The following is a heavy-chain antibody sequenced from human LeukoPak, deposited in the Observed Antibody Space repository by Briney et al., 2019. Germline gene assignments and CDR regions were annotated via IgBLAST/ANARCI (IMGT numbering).Heavy chain of an antibody. D-gene: IGHD3-3*01. CDR1: GFTFISYG. V-gene: IGHV3-53*01. Sequence: PGGSLRLSCAASGFTFISYGMSWVRQAPGKGLEWVSVTYSGGSTYYADSVKGRFTISRDNSKNTLYLQMNSLRAEDTAVYYCAGASGSGYPFDYWGQGTLVAVSS. J-gene: IGHJ4*02. CDR3: AGASGSGYPFDY. CDR2: TYSGGST.